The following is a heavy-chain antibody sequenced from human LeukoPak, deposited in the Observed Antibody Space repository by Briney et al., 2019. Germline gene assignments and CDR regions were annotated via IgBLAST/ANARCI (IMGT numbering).Heavy chain of an antibody. CDR3: ARRASLEY. J-gene: IGHJ4*02. CDR2: ISISRTYI. CDR1: GFTFSSYS. V-gene: IGHV3-21*04. D-gene: IGHD3-3*01. Sequence: GGSLRLSCAASGFTFSSYSMNWVRQAPGKGLEWVSSISISRTYIYYADSVKGRFTISRDNAKNSLYLQMNSLRAEDTAVYYCARRASLEYWGQGTLVTVSS.